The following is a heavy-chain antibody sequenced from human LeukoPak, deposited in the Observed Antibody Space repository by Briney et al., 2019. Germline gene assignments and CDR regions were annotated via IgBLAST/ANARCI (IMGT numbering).Heavy chain of an antibody. CDR3: ASSYIEGT. J-gene: IGHJ4*02. CDR1: GGSFSGYY. CDR2: LNHSGST. Sequence: SETLSLTCAVYGGSFSGYYWSWIRQPPGKGLEWIGELNHSGSTNYNPSLKSRVTISVDTSKNQFSLKLSSVTAADTAVYYCASSYIEGTWGQGTLVTVSS. V-gene: IGHV4-34*01. D-gene: IGHD1-1*01.